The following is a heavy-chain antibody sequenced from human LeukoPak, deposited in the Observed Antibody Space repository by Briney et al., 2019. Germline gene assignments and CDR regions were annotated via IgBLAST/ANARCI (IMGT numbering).Heavy chain of an antibody. J-gene: IGHJ4*02. CDR1: GGSISSYF. CDR3: ARHNVVYYGSGAHFDY. CDR2: IYYSGST. V-gene: IGHV4-59*08. Sequence: PSETLSLTCTVSGGSISSYFWSWIRQPPGKGLEWIGYIYYSGSTNYNPSLKSRVTISVDTSRNQFSLKLSSMTAADTAVYYCARHNVVYYGSGAHFDYWGQGTLVTVSS. D-gene: IGHD3-10*01.